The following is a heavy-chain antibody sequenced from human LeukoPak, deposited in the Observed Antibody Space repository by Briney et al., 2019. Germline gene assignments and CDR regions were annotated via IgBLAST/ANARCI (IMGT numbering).Heavy chain of an antibody. CDR1: GGTITSGAFS. D-gene: IGHD4-17*01. J-gene: IGHJ4*02. CDR2: INHSGST. V-gene: IGHV4-30-2*01. CDR3: ARGRLRRIFDY. Sequence: NPSQTLSLTCTVSGGTITSGAFSWSWIRQPPGKGLEWIGEINHSGSTNYNPSLKSRVTISVDTSKNQFSLKLSSVTAADTAVYYCARGRLRRIFDYWGQGTLVTVSS.